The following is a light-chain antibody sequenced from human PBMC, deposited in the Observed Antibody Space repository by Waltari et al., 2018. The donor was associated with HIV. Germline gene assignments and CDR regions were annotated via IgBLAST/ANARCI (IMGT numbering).Light chain of an antibody. J-gene: IGLJ1*01. V-gene: IGLV2-11*01. Sequence: QSALTQPRPVSGSPGPSVTISCTGTSSDVGGYNYVSWYQHHPGKAPKFMIYDVTKRPSGVPDRFSGSKSGNTASLTISGLQAEDEADYYCCSYAGRYTYVFGTGTKVTVL. CDR1: SSDVGGYNY. CDR2: DVT. CDR3: CSYAGRYTYV.